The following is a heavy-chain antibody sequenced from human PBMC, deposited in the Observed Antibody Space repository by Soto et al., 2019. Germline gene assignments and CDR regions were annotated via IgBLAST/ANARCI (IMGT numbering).Heavy chain of an antibody. CDR2: IHHSGAT. J-gene: IGHJ6*02. V-gene: IGHV4-4*02. CDR3: MRNGYYCLDI. CDR1: GDSITNSDW. Sequence: QIQLQESGPGLVKSSGTLSLTCTVSGDSITNSDWWSWVRQSPGKGLEWIGEIHHSGATNYNPSLKSRVTISVDTSTTHLSLKVSSVTAADTAVYYCMRNGYYCLDIWGQGTTVTVSS.